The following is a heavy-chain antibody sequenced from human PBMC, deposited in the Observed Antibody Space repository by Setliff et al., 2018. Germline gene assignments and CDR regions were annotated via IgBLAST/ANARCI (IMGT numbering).Heavy chain of an antibody. CDR1: GFTFSNHW. J-gene: IGHJ4*02. CDR2: IKQDGSDK. D-gene: IGHD6-19*01. Sequence: GGSLRLSCAASGFTFSNHWMTWVRQAPGKGLEWVANIKQDGSDKYYVDSVKGRFTVSRDNAKNSLYLQMDSLRAEDTAMYHCASHNPTRRAVDSTPIDCWGQGALVTVSS. CDR3: ASHNPTRRAVDSTPIDC. V-gene: IGHV3-7*03.